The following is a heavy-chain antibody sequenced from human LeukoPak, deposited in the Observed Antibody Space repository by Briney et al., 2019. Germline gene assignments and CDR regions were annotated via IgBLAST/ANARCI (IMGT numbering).Heavy chain of an antibody. D-gene: IGHD6-19*01. V-gene: IGHV3-74*01. J-gene: IGHJ4*02. CDR2: INSDGSTT. CDR1: GFTFSSYW. Sequence: GGSLRLSCAASGFTFSSYWMHWVRQAPGKGLVWVSRINSDGSTTNYADSVKGRFTISRDNAKNTLYLQMNSLRAEDTAVYYCAKDHGFYSSGWNPLFDFWGQGTLVTVSS. CDR3: AKDHGFYSSGWNPLFDF.